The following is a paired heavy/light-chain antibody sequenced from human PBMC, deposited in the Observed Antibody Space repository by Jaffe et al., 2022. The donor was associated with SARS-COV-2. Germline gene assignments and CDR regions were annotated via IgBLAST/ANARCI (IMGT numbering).Heavy chain of an antibody. CDR1: GFTFSSFW. D-gene: IGHD4-17*01. CDR2: TNPDETRR. V-gene: IGHV3-7*03. J-gene: IGHJ3*02. CDR3: ARVYGTDEASDI. Sequence: EVKVVESGGGLVQPGGSLRLSCTASGFTFSSFWMHWVRQAPGKGLEWVANTNPDETRRHYAASVKGRFTISRDNAQNSLYLQMSSLRAEDTAVYYCARVYGTDEASDIWGQGTMVTVS.
Light chain of an antibody. V-gene: IGLV1-51*01. Sequence: QSVLTQPPSVSAAPGQKVTISCSGSTSNIGSKYVSWYQQVPGTAPKLLIYENDKRPSGIPDRFSGSKSGTSATLGITGLQTEDEADYYCETWDLSLNAGVFGGGTKLTVL. CDR1: TSNIGSKY. CDR3: ETWDLSLNAGV. J-gene: IGLJ2*01. CDR2: END.